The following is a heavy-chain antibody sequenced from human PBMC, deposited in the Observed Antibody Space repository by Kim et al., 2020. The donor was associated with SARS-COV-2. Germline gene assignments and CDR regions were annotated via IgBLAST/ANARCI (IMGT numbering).Heavy chain of an antibody. V-gene: IGHV1-3*01. CDR2: INAGNGNT. J-gene: IGHJ4*02. CDR1: GYTFTSYA. D-gene: IGHD3-10*01. Sequence: ASVKVSCKASGYTFTSYAMHWVRQAPGQRLEWMGWINAGNGNTKYSQKFQGRVTITRDTSASTAYMELSSLRSEDTAVYYCARGGLWFGELFDYWGQGTLVTVSS. CDR3: ARGGLWFGELFDY.